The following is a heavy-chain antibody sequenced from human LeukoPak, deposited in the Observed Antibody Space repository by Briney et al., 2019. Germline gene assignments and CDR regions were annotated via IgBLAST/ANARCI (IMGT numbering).Heavy chain of an antibody. CDR3: ARGGATVSQVPDSGWFDP. CDR1: GYTFTSYD. Sequence: ASVKVSCKASGYTFTSYDINWVRQAPGQGLEWMGIINPSGGSTSYAQKFQGRVTMTRDMSTSTVYMELSSLRSEDTAVYYCARGGATVSQVPDSGWFDPWGQGTLVTVSS. J-gene: IGHJ5*02. V-gene: IGHV1-46*01. CDR2: INPSGGST. D-gene: IGHD1-26*01.